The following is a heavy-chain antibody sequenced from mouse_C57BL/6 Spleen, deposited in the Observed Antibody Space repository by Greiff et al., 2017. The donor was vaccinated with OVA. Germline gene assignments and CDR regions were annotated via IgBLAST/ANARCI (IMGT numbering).Heavy chain of an antibody. CDR3: VLHLPLDY. V-gene: IGHV1-82*01. Sequence: QVQLKESGPELVKPGASVKISCKASGYAFSSSWMNWVKQRPGKGLEWIGRIYPGDGDTNYNGKFKGKATLTADKSSSTAYMQLSSLTSEDSAVYFCVLHLPLDYWGQGTTLTVSS. J-gene: IGHJ2*01. CDR2: IYPGDGDT. CDR1: GYAFSSSW.